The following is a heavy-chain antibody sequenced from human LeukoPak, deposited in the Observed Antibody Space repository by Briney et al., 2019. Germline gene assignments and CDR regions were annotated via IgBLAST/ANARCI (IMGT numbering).Heavy chain of an antibody. V-gene: IGHV1-46*01. CDR2: INPSGGST. Sequence: ASVTVSCKASGYTFTSYYMHWVRQAPGQGLEWMGIINPSGGSTSYAQKFQGRVTMTRDTSTSTVYMDLSSLRSEDTAVYYCARGSGYQQLVQRNWFDPWGQGTLVTVSS. D-gene: IGHD6-13*01. J-gene: IGHJ5*02. CDR3: ARGSGYQQLVQRNWFDP. CDR1: GYTFTSYY.